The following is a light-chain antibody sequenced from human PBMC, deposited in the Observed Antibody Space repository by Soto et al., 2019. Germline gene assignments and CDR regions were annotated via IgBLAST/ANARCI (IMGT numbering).Light chain of an antibody. CDR1: QSVDNW. Sequence: DIQMTQSPPTLSASVGGRVTITCRARQSVDNWLAWYQQKPGKAPELLIYDAFSLKSGVSSRFSGSRSGTEFALTISSLQPDDSATYYCQRYDSPPPTFGQGTKVDIK. J-gene: IGKJ1*01. CDR2: DAF. V-gene: IGKV1-5*01. CDR3: QRYDSPPPT.